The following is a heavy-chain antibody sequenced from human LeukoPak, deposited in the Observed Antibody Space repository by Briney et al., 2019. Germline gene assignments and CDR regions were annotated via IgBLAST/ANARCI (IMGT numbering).Heavy chain of an antibody. CDR2: IYYSGST. CDR3: ARTRSLWSGYYHYYFDY. D-gene: IGHD3-3*01. CDR1: GGSISSSSYY. V-gene: IGHV4-39*07. J-gene: IGHJ4*02. Sequence: TSETLSLTCTVSGGSISSSSYYWGWIRQPPGKGLEWIGSIYYSGSTYYNPSLKSRVTISVDTSKNQFSLKLSSVTAADTAVYYCARTRSLWSGYYHYYFDYWGQGTLVTVSS.